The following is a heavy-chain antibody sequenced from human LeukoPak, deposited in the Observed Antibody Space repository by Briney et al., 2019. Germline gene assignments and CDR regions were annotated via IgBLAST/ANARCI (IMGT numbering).Heavy chain of an antibody. D-gene: IGHD3-3*01. CDR1: GGSISSSNW. J-gene: IGHJ4*02. Sequence: SETLSLTCAVSGGSISSSNWWSWVRQPPGKGLEWIGYIYYNGNTNYNPSLKSRVTISVDTSKNQFSLKLTSVTAADTAVYYCARGFGGYYSFDYWGQGTLVTVSS. CDR3: ARGFGGYYSFDY. V-gene: IGHV4-4*02. CDR2: IYYNGNT.